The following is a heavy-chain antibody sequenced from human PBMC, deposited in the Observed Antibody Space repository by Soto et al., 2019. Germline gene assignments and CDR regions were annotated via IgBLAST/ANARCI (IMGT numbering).Heavy chain of an antibody. D-gene: IGHD3-10*01. Sequence: SETLSLTCTVSGGSISSYYWSWIRQPPGKGLEWIGYIYYSGSTNYNPSLKSRVTISVDTSKNQFSLELSSVTAADTAVYYCARDSDGEAPFDPWGQGTLVTVSS. CDR1: GGSISSYY. CDR3: ARDSDGEAPFDP. CDR2: IYYSGST. J-gene: IGHJ5*02. V-gene: IGHV4-59*01.